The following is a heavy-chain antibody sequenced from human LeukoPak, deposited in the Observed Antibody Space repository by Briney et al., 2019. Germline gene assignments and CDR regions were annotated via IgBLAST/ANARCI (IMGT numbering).Heavy chain of an antibody. D-gene: IGHD6-13*01. J-gene: IGHJ5*02. CDR3: ARYFFDSSSWYWFDP. Sequence: GESLKISCKGSGYSFTSYWIGWVRQMPGKGLEWMGIIYPGDSDTRYSPSFQGQVTISADKSISTAYLQWSSLKASDTAMYYCARYFFDSSSWYWFDPWGQGTLVTVSS. V-gene: IGHV5-51*01. CDR2: IYPGDSDT. CDR1: GYSFTSYW.